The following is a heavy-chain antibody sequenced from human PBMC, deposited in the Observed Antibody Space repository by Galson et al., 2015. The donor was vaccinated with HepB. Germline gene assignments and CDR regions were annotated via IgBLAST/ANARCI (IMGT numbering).Heavy chain of an antibody. Sequence: SLRLSCAASGFTVSSNYMSWVRQAPGRGPECVSVIYSGGNTNYADSVRGRFIIPRDNSKNTLYLQMNNLRVDDTAVYYCARGYSRSWYSGLGFWGQGTLVTVSS. CDR2: IYSGGNT. CDR3: ARGYSRSWYSGLGF. CDR1: GFTVSSNY. V-gene: IGHV3-53*01. D-gene: IGHD6-13*01. J-gene: IGHJ4*02.